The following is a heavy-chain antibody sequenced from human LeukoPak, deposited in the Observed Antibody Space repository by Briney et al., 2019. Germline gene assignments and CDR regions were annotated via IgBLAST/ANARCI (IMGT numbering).Heavy chain of an antibody. CDR3: ARPYSSGYRGAFDI. CDR2: IYYSGST. D-gene: IGHD6-19*01. V-gene: IGHV4-39*07. CDR1: GGSISSSSYY. Sequence: SETLSLTCTVSGGSISSSSYYWGWIRQPPGKGLEWIGSIYYSGSTYYNPSLKSRVTISVDTSKNQFSLKLSSVTAADTAVYYCARPYSSGYRGAFDIWGQGTMVTVSS. J-gene: IGHJ3*02.